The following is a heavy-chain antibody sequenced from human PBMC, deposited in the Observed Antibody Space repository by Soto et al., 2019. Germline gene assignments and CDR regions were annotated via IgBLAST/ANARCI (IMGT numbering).Heavy chain of an antibody. Sequence: HPGGSLRLSCAASGFTFSSYGMHWVRQAPGKGLEWVAVIWYDGSNKYYADSVKGRFTISRDNSKNTLYLQMNSLRAEDTAVYYCARDGPLTYYDFWSGYYPGPLDYWGQGTLVTVSS. J-gene: IGHJ4*02. V-gene: IGHV3-33*01. CDR1: GFTFSSYG. CDR3: ARDGPLTYYDFWSGYYPGPLDY. CDR2: IWYDGSNK. D-gene: IGHD3-3*01.